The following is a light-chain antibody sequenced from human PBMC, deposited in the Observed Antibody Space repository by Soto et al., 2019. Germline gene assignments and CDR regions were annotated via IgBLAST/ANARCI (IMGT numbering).Light chain of an antibody. CDR2: HSN. CDR1: TSNIGSNT. J-gene: IGLJ3*02. Sequence: QPVLTQPPSASGTPGQRVTISCSGSTSNIGSNTVNWYQQLPGTAPKLLIYHSNQRPSGVPDRFSGSKSGTSASLAISGLQAEDEADYYCSSYTSTNTWVFGGGTKLTVL. V-gene: IGLV1-44*01. CDR3: SSYTSTNTWV.